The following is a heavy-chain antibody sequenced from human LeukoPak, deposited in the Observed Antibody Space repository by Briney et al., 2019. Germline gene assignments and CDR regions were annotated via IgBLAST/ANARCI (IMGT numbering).Heavy chain of an antibody. D-gene: IGHD2-2*01. Sequence: PGGSLRLSCATSGFTFSSYSMNWFRQAPGKGLEWVSSISRDSNYIYHADSVRGRFTTSRDTAKNSLYLQMDSLRAEHPAVYFCARESDRVCISTSCPRDYWGQGILVTISS. CDR3: ARESDRVCISTSCPRDY. J-gene: IGHJ4*02. CDR1: GFTFSSYS. V-gene: IGHV3-21*01. CDR2: ISRDSNYI.